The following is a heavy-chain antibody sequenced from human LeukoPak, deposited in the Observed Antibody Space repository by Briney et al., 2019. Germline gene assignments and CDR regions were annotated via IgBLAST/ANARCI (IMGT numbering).Heavy chain of an antibody. CDR3: AKQIAAADDYYYYGMDV. J-gene: IGHJ6*02. D-gene: IGHD6-13*01. Sequence: GGSLRLSCAASAFTFSSYAMSWVLHAPGKGLEWVSAISDSGGSTYYADSVKGRFTISRDNSKNTLYLQMKSLRAEDTAVYYCAKQIAAADDYYYYGMDVWGQGTTVSVSS. CDR1: AFTFSSYA. V-gene: IGHV3-23*01. CDR2: ISDSGGST.